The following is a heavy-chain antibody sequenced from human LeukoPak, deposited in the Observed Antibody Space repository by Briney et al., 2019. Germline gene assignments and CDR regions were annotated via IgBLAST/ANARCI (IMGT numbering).Heavy chain of an antibody. D-gene: IGHD4-17*01. Sequence: PGGSLRLSCAASGFTFSSYDMHWVRQAPDKGLEWVAVTPNDRRNNYYAESVKGRFTISRDNSKSTLYLQMNSLRTEDTAVYYCARDAATVTTGYYYGMDVWGQGTTVTVSS. V-gene: IGHV3-30*03. CDR1: GFTFSSYD. CDR2: TPNDRRNN. J-gene: IGHJ6*02. CDR3: ARDAATVTTGYYYGMDV.